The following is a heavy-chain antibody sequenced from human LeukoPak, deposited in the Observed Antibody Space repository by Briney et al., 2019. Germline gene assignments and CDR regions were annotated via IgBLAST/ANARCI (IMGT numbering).Heavy chain of an antibody. D-gene: IGHD3-3*01. CDR3: ARYDFWSGYYGFDY. Sequence: GASVKVSCKASGYTFTGYYMHWVRQAPGQGLEWMRWINPNSGGTNYAQKFQGRVTMTRDTSISTAYMELSRLRSDDTAVYYCARYDFWSGYYGFDYWGQGTLVTVSS. J-gene: IGHJ4*02. CDR1: GYTFTGYY. V-gene: IGHV1-2*02. CDR2: INPNSGGT.